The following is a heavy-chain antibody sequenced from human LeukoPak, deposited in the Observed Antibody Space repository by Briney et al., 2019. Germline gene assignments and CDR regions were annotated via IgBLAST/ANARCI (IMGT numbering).Heavy chain of an antibody. J-gene: IGHJ6*04. CDR3: ARVAVAADYYYGMDV. CDR1: GFTFSSYA. CDR2: ISYDGSNK. V-gene: IGHV3-30*04. Sequence: PGGSLRLSCAASGFTFSSYAMHWVRQAPGKGLEWVAVISYDGSNKYYADSVKGRFTISRDNFKNTLYLQMNSLRAEDTAVYYCARVAVAADYYYGMDVWGKGTTVTVSS. D-gene: IGHD6-19*01.